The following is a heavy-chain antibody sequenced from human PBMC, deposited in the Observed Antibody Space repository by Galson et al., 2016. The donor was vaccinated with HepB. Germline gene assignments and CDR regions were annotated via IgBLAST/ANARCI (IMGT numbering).Heavy chain of an antibody. J-gene: IGHJ4*02. CDR2: IDTSSKSI. Sequence: SLRLSCAASGFTFNTYSMNWVRQSPGKGLEWVSYIDTSSKSIVYADSVKGRFTISRDNSNNMLFLQMSSLSADDTAVYYCSKRHEYCPAVGCSVDYWGQGTLVSVSS. V-gene: IGHV3-48*01. D-gene: IGHD2/OR15-2a*01. CDR1: GFTFNTYS. CDR3: SKRHEYCPAVGCSVDY.